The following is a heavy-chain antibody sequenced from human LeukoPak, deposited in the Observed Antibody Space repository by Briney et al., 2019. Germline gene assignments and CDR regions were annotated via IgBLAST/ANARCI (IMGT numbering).Heavy chain of an antibody. CDR1: GFTSSRYG. D-gene: IGHD3-3*01. CDR3: AKPTYGEEIFDY. J-gene: IGHJ4*02. Sequence: GRSQRLSCAASGFTSSRYGMHWVRQAPGKGLEWVAFISLDGSNKYYADSVKGRFTISRDNSMNTLYLQMNSLRAEDTAVYYCAKPTYGEEIFDYWGQGTLVTVSS. V-gene: IGHV3-30*18. CDR2: ISLDGSNK.